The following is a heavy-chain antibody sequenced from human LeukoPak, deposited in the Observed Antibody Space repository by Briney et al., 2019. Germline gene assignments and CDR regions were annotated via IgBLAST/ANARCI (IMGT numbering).Heavy chain of an antibody. Sequence: GASVKVSCKASGFTFTDHYLHWVRQVPGQGLEWMGRIKGMIRPTIYAQKFQDRITVTRETSISTMNLEVTRLTTDDTAVYYCVRDFDWGPDYWGQGTLVAVSS. V-gene: IGHV1-2*02. CDR2: IKGMIRPT. CDR1: GFTFTDHY. D-gene: IGHD3-9*01. J-gene: IGHJ4*02. CDR3: VRDFDWGPDY.